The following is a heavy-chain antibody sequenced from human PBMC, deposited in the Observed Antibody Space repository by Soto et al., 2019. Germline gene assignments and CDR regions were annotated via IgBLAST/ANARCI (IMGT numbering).Heavy chain of an antibody. Sequence: GGSLRLSCAASGFAFSSYSMNWFRQAPGKGLEWVSYISSSSSTIYYADSVKGRFTISRDNAKNSLYLQMNSLRDEDTAVYYCARAGYSGSYFWFDPWGQGTLVTVSS. CDR2: ISSSSSTI. V-gene: IGHV3-48*02. CDR3: ARAGYSGSYFWFDP. J-gene: IGHJ5*02. D-gene: IGHD1-26*01. CDR1: GFAFSSYS.